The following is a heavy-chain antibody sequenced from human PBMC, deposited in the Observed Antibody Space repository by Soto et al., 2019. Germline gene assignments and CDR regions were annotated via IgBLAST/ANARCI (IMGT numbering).Heavy chain of an antibody. D-gene: IGHD2-8*01. CDR1: GFTFSSYA. J-gene: IGHJ3*02. Sequence: GGSLRLSCEASGFTFSSYAMNWVRQAPGKGLEWVAVVWYEGSNKFYVDSVKGRFTISRDNSENTVYLQMDSLSAEDTAIYYCAKKMFADTNGHQPNDVFDIWGQGTEVTVSS. V-gene: IGHV3-33*06. CDR3: AKKMFADTNGHQPNDVFDI. CDR2: VWYEGSNK.